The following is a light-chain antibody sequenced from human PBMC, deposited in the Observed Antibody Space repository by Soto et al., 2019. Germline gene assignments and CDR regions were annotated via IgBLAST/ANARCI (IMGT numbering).Light chain of an antibody. CDR3: QSYDSSLSGSDQVV. CDR2: GNS. J-gene: IGLJ2*01. Sequence: QAVVTQPPSVSGAPGQRVTIYCTGSSSNIGAGYDVHWYQQLPGTAPKLLIYGNSNRPSGVPDRFSGSKSGTSASLAITGLQAEDEADYYCQSYDSSLSGSDQVVFGGGTKVTVL. V-gene: IGLV1-40*01. CDR1: SSNIGAGYD.